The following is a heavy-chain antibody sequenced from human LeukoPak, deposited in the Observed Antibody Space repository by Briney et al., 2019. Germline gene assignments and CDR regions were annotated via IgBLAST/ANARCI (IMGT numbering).Heavy chain of an antibody. D-gene: IGHD4-17*01. CDR1: GFTFSSYS. Sequence: SGGSLRLSCAASGFTFSSYSMHWVRQAPWKGLEWVSSISSSGTYIYYADSVKGRFTISRDNSKNTLYLQMNSLRAEDAAVYYCARLYGTYPGWFDPWGQGTLVTVSS. J-gene: IGHJ5*02. CDR3: ARLYGTYPGWFDP. V-gene: IGHV3-21*01. CDR2: ISSSGTYI.